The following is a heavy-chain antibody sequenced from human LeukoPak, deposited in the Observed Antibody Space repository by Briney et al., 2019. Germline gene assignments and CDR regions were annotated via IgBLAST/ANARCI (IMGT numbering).Heavy chain of an antibody. V-gene: IGHV3-23*01. D-gene: IGHD3/OR15-3a*01. CDR1: GITLNNYG. Sequence: GGSLRLSCAVSGITLNNYGMTWVRQAPGKGLEWVAGISYGGDSTKYADYVRGRFTISRDNPKNPLYLQMNRLRAEDPAVYFCAKRGVVIRVILVGFHKEAYYFESWGQGALVTVSS. CDR3: AKRGVVIRVILVGFHKEAYYFES. CDR2: ISYGGDST. J-gene: IGHJ4*02.